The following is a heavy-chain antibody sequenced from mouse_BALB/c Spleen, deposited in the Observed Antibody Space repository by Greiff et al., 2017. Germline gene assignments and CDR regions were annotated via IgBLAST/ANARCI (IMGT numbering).Heavy chain of an antibody. J-gene: IGHJ4*01. Sequence: EVMLVESGGGLVKPGGSLKLSCAASGFTFSSYAMSWVRQTPEKRLEWVASISSGGSTYYPDSVKGRFTISRDNARNILYLQMSSLRSEDTAMYYCARIPDLSYYAMDYWGQGTSVTVSS. V-gene: IGHV5-6-5*01. CDR2: ISSGGST. CDR3: ARIPDLSYYAMDY. D-gene: IGHD6-2*01. CDR1: GFTFSSYA.